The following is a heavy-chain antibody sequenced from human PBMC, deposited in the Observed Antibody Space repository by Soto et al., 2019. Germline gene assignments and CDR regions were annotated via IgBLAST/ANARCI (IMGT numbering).Heavy chain of an antibody. CDR3: ARSIAAAGTFDP. J-gene: IGHJ5*02. D-gene: IGHD6-13*01. CDR1: GYTFTGYY. CDR2: INPNSGGT. V-gene: IGHV1-2*02. Sequence: GSSVKVSCKASGYTFTGYYMHWVRQAPGQGLEWMGWINPNSGGTNYAQKFQGRVTMTRDTSISTAYMELSRLRSDDTAVYYCARSIAAAGTFDPWGQGTLVTVSS.